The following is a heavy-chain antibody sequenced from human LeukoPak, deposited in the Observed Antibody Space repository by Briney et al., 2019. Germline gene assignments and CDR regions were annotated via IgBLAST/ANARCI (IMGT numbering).Heavy chain of an antibody. Sequence: AGGSLRLSCAASGFTFSSYAMSWVRQAPGKGLEWVSAISGSGGSTYYADSVKGRFTISRDNSKNTLYLQMNSLRAEDTAVYYCAKGLGYSYDIDYWGQGTLVTVSS. J-gene: IGHJ4*02. CDR1: GFTFSSYA. D-gene: IGHD5-18*01. V-gene: IGHV3-23*01. CDR2: ISGSGGST. CDR3: AKGLGYSYDIDY.